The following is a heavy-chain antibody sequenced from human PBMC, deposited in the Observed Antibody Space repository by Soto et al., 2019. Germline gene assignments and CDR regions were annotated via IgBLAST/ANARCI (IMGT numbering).Heavy chain of an antibody. CDR2: ISSGSSNI. Sequence: EVQLVESGGGLVKPRGSLTLSCGASGFAFRSYNMNWVRQAPGKGLEWVASISSGSSNIYYADSVKGRFTISRDNAKNSLYLQMDSLRAEDSAVYYCASTTVVAATFDFWVQGTLVTVSS. CDR3: ASTTVVAATFDF. CDR1: GFAFRSYN. D-gene: IGHD2-15*01. J-gene: IGHJ4*02. V-gene: IGHV3-21*01.